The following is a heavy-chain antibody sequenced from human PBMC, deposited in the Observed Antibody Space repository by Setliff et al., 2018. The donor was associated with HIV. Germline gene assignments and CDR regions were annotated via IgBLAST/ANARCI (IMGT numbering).Heavy chain of an antibody. Sequence: PSETLSLTCTVSSDSMTENRPSWSWVRQPAGKGLEWLGHVFSSGTAHYSPSLKSRITISMDTSNRRFFLTLSSVTTADTAIYSCASVVALQGGNAWFHLWGQGTLVTVSS. CDR3: ASVVALQGGNAWFHL. V-gene: IGHV4-61*09. J-gene: IGHJ5*02. CDR1: SDSMTENRPS. CDR2: VFSSGTA. D-gene: IGHD3-16*01.